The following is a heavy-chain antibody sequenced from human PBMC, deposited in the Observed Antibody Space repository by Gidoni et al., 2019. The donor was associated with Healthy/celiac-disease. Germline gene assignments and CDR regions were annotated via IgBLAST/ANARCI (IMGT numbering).Heavy chain of an antibody. Sequence: QVQLVQSGAEVKKPGASVKVSCKASGYTFTGYYMHWVRQAPGQGLEWMGWINPNSGGTNYAHKFQGRVTMTRDTSISTAYMELSRLRSDDTAVYYCARFLPTVAYADEFYNWFDPWGQGTLVTVSS. V-gene: IGHV1-2*07. CDR3: ARFLPTVAYADEFYNWFDP. D-gene: IGHD3-3*01. J-gene: IGHJ5*02. CDR1: GYTFTGYY. CDR2: INPNSGGT.